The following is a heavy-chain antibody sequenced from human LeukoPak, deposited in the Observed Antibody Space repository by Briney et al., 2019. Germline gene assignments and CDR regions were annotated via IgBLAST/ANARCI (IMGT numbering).Heavy chain of an antibody. D-gene: IGHD5-12*01. J-gene: IGHJ4*02. Sequence: SQTLSLTCTVSGGSISSGGYYWSWIHQHPGTGLEWIGYIYYSGSTYYNPSLKSRVTISVDTSKNQFSLKLSSVTAADTAVYYCARGVYSGYDFIFDYWGQGTLVTVSS. CDR1: GGSISSGGYY. CDR3: ARGVYSGYDFIFDY. V-gene: IGHV4-31*03. CDR2: IYYSGST.